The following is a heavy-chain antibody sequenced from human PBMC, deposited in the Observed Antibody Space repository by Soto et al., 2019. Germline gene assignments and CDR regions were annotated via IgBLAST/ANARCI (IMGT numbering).Heavy chain of an antibody. CDR1: GGSIGSGGYY. Sequence: SETLSLTCTVSGGSIGSGGYYWSWIRQHPGKGLEWIGYIYYSGSTYYNPSLKSRVTISVDTSKNQFSLKLSSVTAADTAVYYCASSCSSTSCYGNNWFDPWGQGTLVTGSS. V-gene: IGHV4-31*03. CDR3: ASSCSSTSCYGNNWFDP. J-gene: IGHJ5*02. CDR2: IYYSGST. D-gene: IGHD2-2*01.